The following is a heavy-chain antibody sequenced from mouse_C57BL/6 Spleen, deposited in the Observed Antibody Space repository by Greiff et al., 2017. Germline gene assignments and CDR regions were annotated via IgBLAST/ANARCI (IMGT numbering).Heavy chain of an antibody. CDR3: ATDYYGSSYGDFEV. J-gene: IGHJ1*03. CDR2: IYPGDGGT. Sequence: VQLQQSGPELVKPGASVKMSCKASGYAFSSSWMHWVKQRPGQGLEWIGRIYPGDGGTNYNGKFKGKATLTADKSSSTAYMQLSSLTSEDSAVYFCATDYYGSSYGDFEVWGTGTTVTVSS. CDR1: GYAFSSSW. D-gene: IGHD1-1*01. V-gene: IGHV1-82*01.